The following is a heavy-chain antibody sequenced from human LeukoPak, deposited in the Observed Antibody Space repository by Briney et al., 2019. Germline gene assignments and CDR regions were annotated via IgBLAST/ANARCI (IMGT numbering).Heavy chain of an antibody. J-gene: IGHJ6*02. V-gene: IGHV4-4*07. CDR3: ARDHPYSYSLAFDPDYYYGMDV. CDR1: GGSISSYY. Sequence: SETLSLTCTVSGGSISSYYWSWIRQPAGKGLEWIGRIYTSGSTNYNPSLKSRVTISVDTSKNQFSLKLSSVTAADTAVYYCARDHPYSYSLAFDPDYYYGMDVWGQGTTVTVSS. D-gene: IGHD5-18*01. CDR2: IYTSGST.